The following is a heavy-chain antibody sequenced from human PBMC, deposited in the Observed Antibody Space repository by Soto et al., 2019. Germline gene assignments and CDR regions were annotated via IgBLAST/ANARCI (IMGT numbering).Heavy chain of an antibody. CDR3: AKGVLSFHYGMEV. CDR2: ISSTAGKTS. J-gene: IGHJ6*02. D-gene: IGHD3-10*01. Sequence: EVKLLQSGGGVLPPGGSLGLSCATSGFTFKTYPMQWVRQAPGKGLEGVSSISSTAGKTSSYADSVKGRFAISRDFSDNTVYLQMDNLRVDDTAVYFCAKGVLSFHYGMEVWGQGTTVTVSS. CDR1: GFTFKTYP. V-gene: IGHV3-23*01.